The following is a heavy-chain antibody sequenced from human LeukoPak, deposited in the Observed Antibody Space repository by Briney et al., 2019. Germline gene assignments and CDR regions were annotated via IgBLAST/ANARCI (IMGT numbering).Heavy chain of an antibody. V-gene: IGHV1-2*02. CDR3: ARDPKIGYCSGGSCYSHRYFDY. CDR1: GYTFTGYY. CDR2: INPNSGGT. J-gene: IGHJ4*02. Sequence: ASVKVSCKASGYTFTGYYMHWVRQAPGQGLEWMGWINPNSGGTNYAQKFQGRVTMTRDTSTSTAYMELSRLRSDDTAVYYCARDPKIGYCSGGSCYSHRYFDYWGQGTLVTVSS. D-gene: IGHD2-15*01.